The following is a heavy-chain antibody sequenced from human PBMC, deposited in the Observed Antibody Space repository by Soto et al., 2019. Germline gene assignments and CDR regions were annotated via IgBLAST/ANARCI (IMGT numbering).Heavy chain of an antibody. V-gene: IGHV1-2*04. CDR2: INPNSGAT. D-gene: IGHD2-15*01. CDR3: ATGPTPHS. J-gene: IGHJ4*02. Sequence: QVQLVQSGAEVKKPGASVKVSCKTSGYTFTGYYIHWVRQAPGQGLEWMGCINPNSGATNYAQKFRGWVTMPRDTSISTAYMEVSRLTSDDTAVYYCATGPTPHSWGQGTLVTVSS. CDR1: GYTFTGYY.